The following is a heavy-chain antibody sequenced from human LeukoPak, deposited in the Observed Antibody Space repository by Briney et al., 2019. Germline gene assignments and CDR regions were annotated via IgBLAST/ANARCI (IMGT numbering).Heavy chain of an antibody. V-gene: IGHV3-30*19. CDR1: GFTFSSYG. D-gene: IGHD5-12*01. CDR2: ISYDGSNK. J-gene: IGHJ4*02. Sequence: GGSLRLSCAASGFTFSSYGMHWVRQAPGKGLEWVAVISYDGSNKYYADSVKGRFTISRDNSKNTLYLQMNSLRAEDTAVYYCARVLVATLYSFDYWGQGTLVTVSS. CDR3: ARVLVATLYSFDY.